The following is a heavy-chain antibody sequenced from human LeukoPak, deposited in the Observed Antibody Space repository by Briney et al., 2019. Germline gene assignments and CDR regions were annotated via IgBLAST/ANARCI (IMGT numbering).Heavy chain of an antibody. CDR3: ARTYYYDSSGLDPGY. V-gene: IGHV5-10-1*01. Sequence: GESLKISCKGSGYSFTSYWISWVRQMPGKGLEWMGRIDPSDSYTNYSPSFQGHVTISADKSISTAYLQWSSLKASDTAMYYCARTYYYDSSGLDPGYWGQGTLVTVSS. CDR1: GYSFTSYW. D-gene: IGHD3-22*01. J-gene: IGHJ4*02. CDR2: IDPSDSYT.